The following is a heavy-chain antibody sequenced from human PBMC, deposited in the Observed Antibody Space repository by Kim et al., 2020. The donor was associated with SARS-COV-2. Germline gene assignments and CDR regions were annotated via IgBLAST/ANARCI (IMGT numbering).Heavy chain of an antibody. Sequence: ASVKVSCKASGYTFTSYYMHWVRQAPGQGLEWMGIINPSGGSTSYAQKFQGRVTMTRDTSTSTVYMELSSLRSEDTAVYYCARRGRGGDFYGGNSLDYWGQGTLVTVSS. V-gene: IGHV1-46*01. D-gene: IGHD4-17*01. J-gene: IGHJ4*02. CDR2: INPSGGST. CDR3: ARRGRGGDFYGGNSLDY. CDR1: GYTFTSYY.